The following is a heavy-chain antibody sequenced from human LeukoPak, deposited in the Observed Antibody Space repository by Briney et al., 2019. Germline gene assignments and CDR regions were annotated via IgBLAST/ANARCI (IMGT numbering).Heavy chain of an antibody. V-gene: IGHV3-9*01. CDR1: GFTFDDYA. CDR3: AKDVRAAAAQLFAFDI. D-gene: IGHD6-13*01. J-gene: IGHJ3*02. Sequence: GRSLRLSCAASGFTFDDYAMHWVRQAPGKGLEWDSGISWNSGSIGYADSVKGRFTISRDNAKNSLYLQMNSLRAEDTALYYCAKDVRAAAAQLFAFDIWGQGTMVTVSS. CDR2: ISWNSGSI.